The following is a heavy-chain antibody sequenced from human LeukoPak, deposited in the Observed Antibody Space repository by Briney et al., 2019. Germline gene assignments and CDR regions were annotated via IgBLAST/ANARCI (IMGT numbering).Heavy chain of an antibody. CDR1: GGSFSGYY. CDR3: ARLELTIFGVAPDAFDI. CDR2: INHSGST. Sequence: SETLSLTCAVYGGSFSGYYWSWIRQPPGKGLEWIGEINHSGSTNYNPSLKSRVTISVDTSKNQFSLKLSSVTAADTAVYYCARLELTIFGVAPDAFDIWGQGTMVTVSS. J-gene: IGHJ3*02. D-gene: IGHD3-3*01. V-gene: IGHV4-34*01.